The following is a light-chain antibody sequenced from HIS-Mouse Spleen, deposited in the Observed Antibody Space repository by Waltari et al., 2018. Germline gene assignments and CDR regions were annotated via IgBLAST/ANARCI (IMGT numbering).Light chain of an antibody. CDR3: QAWDSRYSV. CDR1: KLGDKY. Sequence: SYELTQPPSVSVSPGQTASITCSGDKLGDKYAYWYQQKPGQSLVLVIYQDSKRPSGIPGRFPGSISGNTATLTISGTQAMDEGDYYCQAWDSRYSVFGGGTKLTVL. CDR2: QDS. V-gene: IGLV3-1*01. J-gene: IGLJ2*01.